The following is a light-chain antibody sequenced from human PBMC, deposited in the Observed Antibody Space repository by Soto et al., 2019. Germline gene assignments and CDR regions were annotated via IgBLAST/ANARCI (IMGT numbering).Light chain of an antibody. V-gene: IGKV3-15*01. J-gene: IGKJ2*01. CDR3: EHYDSWPHT. CDR1: QTLSRN. Sequence: TQSPATLSVSPGERASLSCRASQTLSRNLAWYQHQPGQAPRLLIYGASTRVTGIPARFSGSGSGTDFTLTISSLQSEDSAVYYCEHYDSWPHTFGQGTKLEIK. CDR2: GAS.